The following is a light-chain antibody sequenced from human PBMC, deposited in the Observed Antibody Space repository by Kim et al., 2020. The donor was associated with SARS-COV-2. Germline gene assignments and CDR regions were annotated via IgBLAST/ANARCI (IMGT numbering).Light chain of an antibody. J-gene: IGLJ1*01. CDR3: QVWDSSTFYV. V-gene: IGLV3-9*01. CDR2: RDS. CDR1: NIGSKN. Sequence: SYELTQPLSVSVALGQTARITCGGNNIGSKNVHWYQQKPGQAPVLVIYRDSNRPSGIPERFSGSNSGNTATLTISRAQAGDVADYYCQVWDSSTFYVFGTGTKVTVL.